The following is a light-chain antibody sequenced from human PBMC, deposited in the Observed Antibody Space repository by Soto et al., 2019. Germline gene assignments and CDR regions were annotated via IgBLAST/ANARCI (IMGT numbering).Light chain of an antibody. Sequence: QSVLTQPASVSGSPGQSITISCTGTSSDVGRYNFVSWYQQRPGKVPKLMIYEVTERPSGVSNRFSGSKSGNTASLTISGLQAEDEADYYCCSDTGNDAYVFGPGTQLTVL. V-gene: IGLV2-23*02. CDR1: SSDVGRYNF. CDR3: CSDTGNDAYV. J-gene: IGLJ1*01. CDR2: EVT.